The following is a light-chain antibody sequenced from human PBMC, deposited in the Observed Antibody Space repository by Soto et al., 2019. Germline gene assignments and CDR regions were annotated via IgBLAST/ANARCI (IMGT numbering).Light chain of an antibody. CDR3: SSYTNINTRACV. Sequence: QSVLTQPASVSGSPGQSITISCTGTSGDIGSYNRVSWYQQHPGKAPKLIIYEVTDRPSGVSNRFSGSKPGNTASLTISGLQAEDEAEYYRSSYTNINTRACVFGTGTKVTVL. CDR1: SGDIGSYNR. V-gene: IGLV2-14*01. CDR2: EVT. J-gene: IGLJ1*01.